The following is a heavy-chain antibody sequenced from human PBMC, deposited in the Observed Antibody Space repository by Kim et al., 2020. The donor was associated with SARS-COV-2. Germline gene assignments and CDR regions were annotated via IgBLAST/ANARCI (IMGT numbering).Heavy chain of an antibody. D-gene: IGHD5-12*01. Sequence: SVKVSCKASGGSFSSYAISWVRQAPGQGLEWMGRIIPIFGIANYAQKFQGRVTITADKSTSTAYMELSSLRSDDTAAYYCARNEGFNYPNYYYYMDVSG. V-gene: IGHV1-69*04. CDR1: GGSFSSYA. J-gene: IGHJ6*03. CDR2: IIPIFGIA. CDR3: ARNEGFNYPNYYYYMDV.